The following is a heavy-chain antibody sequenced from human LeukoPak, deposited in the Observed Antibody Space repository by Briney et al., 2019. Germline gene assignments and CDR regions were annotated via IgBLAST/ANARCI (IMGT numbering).Heavy chain of an antibody. D-gene: IGHD6-13*01. CDR2: IYTSGST. Sequence: PSQTLSLTCTVAGGSISSGRYYWSWIRQPAGKGLEWIGRIYTSGSTNYNPSLKTRVTISVDTSKNHFSLELSSVTAADTAVYYCARDSAAAGSSYFDYWGQGTLVTVSS. CDR1: GGSISSGRYY. J-gene: IGHJ4*02. CDR3: ARDSAAAGSSYFDY. V-gene: IGHV4-61*02.